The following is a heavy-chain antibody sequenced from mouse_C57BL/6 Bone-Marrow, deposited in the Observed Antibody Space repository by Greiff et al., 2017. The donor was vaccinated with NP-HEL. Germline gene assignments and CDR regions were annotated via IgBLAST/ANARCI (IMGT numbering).Heavy chain of an antibody. D-gene: IGHD3-3*01. CDR3: ARRRDGGFAY. CDR1: GFTFSDYG. CDR2: ISSGSSTI. J-gene: IGHJ3*01. Sequence: DVKLVESGGGLVKPGGSLKLSCAASGFTFSDYGMHWVRQAPEKGLEWVAYISSGSSTIYYADTVKGRFTISRDNAKNTLFLQMTSLRSEDTAMYYCARRRDGGFAYWGQGTLVTVSA. V-gene: IGHV5-17*01.